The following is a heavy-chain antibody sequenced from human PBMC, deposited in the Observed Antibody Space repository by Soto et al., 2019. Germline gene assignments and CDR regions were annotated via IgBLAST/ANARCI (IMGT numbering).Heavy chain of an antibody. Sequence: HPGGSLRLSCAASGFTFGRYWIHWVRQAPEKGLVWVSRVNNDGGNSIYADSVTGRFITSRDNAKNMVYLQMNTLRTEDTAVYYYARGGFHHGFDIWGQGTMVSVSS. CDR1: GFTFGRYW. CDR3: ARGGFHHGFDI. J-gene: IGHJ3*02. CDR2: VNNDGGNS. V-gene: IGHV3-74*01.